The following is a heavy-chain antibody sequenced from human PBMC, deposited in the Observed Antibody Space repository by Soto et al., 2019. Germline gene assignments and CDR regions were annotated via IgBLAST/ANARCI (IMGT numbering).Heavy chain of an antibody. D-gene: IGHD3-10*01. CDR3: ARKEYYYGSGAFFDY. CDR1: GGTFSSYT. J-gene: IGHJ4*02. Sequence: SVKVSCKASGGTFSSYTISWVRQAPGQGLEWMGRIIPILGIANYAQKFQGRVTITADKSTSTAYMELSSLRSEDTAVYYCARKEYYYGSGAFFDYWGQGTLVTVSS. CDR2: IIPILGIA. V-gene: IGHV1-69*02.